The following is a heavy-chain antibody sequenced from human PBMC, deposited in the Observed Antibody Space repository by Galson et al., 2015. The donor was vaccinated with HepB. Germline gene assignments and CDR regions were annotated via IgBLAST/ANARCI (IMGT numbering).Heavy chain of an antibody. CDR1: ADSISSNTYY. Sequence: SETLSLTCIVSADSISSNTYYWGWIRQPPGKGLEWIGCIYFSGSTFYNPSFKSRVTISIDTSDNQISLKLSSVTTADTAVYYCARQVYCSSTACYKFDSWGQGTLVTVSS. J-gene: IGHJ4*02. CDR2: IYFSGST. V-gene: IGHV4-39*07. CDR3: ARQVYCSSTACYKFDS. D-gene: IGHD2-2*02.